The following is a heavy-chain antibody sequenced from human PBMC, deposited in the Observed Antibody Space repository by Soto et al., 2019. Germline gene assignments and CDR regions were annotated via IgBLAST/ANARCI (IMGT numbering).Heavy chain of an antibody. CDR1: GFTFSRYA. CDR3: AKNPCGSYFYHYAMDV. J-gene: IGHJ6*02. V-gene: IGHV3-23*01. Sequence: GGSLRLTCAASGFTFSRYAMTWVRQAPGKGLEWVSGISGSCAITYYADSVKGRFTISRDTSNNTLYLQMSSLIAEDTAIYYCAKNPCGSYFYHYAMDVWGQGTTVTVSS. CDR2: ISGSCAIT. D-gene: IGHD1-26*01.